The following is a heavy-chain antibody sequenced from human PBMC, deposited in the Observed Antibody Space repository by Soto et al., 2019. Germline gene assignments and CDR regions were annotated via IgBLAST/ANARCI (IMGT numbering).Heavy chain of an antibody. CDR3: AKFESGVSGPVDS. D-gene: IGHD1-26*01. CDR2: IYSGGST. CDR1: GFTVSSNY. J-gene: IGHJ4*02. Sequence: GSLRLSCAASGFTVSSNYMSWVRQAPGKGLEWVSVIYSGGSTYYADSVKGRFTISRDNSKNALYLQMNSLRVEDTALYYCAKFESGVSGPVDSWGLGTLVTVSS. V-gene: IGHV3-53*01.